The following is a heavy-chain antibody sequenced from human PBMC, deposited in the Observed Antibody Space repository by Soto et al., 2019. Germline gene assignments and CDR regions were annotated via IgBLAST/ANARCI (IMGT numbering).Heavy chain of an antibody. Sequence: SEPLSLTCTVSDGSITTNYWSWIRQPPGKGLEWIGYIYYSGSTNYNPSLKSRVTISIDRSKNQFSLKLSSVTAADTAVSYCARVPEYWGQGILVTVSS. V-gene: IGHV4-59*12. CDR2: IYYSGST. CDR1: DGSITTNY. J-gene: IGHJ4*02. CDR3: ARVPEY. D-gene: IGHD2-2*01.